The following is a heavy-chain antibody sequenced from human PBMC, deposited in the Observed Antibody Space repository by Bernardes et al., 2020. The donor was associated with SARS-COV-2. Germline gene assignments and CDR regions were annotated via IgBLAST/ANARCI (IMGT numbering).Heavy chain of an antibody. J-gene: IGHJ6*02. CDR3: ASIMSEGHYYYYYGMDV. Sequence: GGSLRLSCAASGFTVSTNYMSWVRQAPGKGLEWVSVIYSGGNTYYADSVKGRFTISRDNSKNTLYLQMNSLRAEDTAVYYCASIMSEGHYYYYYGMDVWGQGTTVTVSS. CDR2: IYSGGNT. D-gene: IGHD3-16*01. CDR1: GFTVSTNY. V-gene: IGHV3-66*01.